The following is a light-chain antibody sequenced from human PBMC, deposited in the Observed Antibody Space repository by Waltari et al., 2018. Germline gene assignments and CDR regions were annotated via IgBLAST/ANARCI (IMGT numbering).Light chain of an antibody. CDR1: SYDVGTSNY. Sequence: QSALTQPPSASGSPGQSVTISCTGSSYDVGTSNYVCWYQQHPGKAPNLMIYEVTKRPSGVPDRFSGSRSGNTASLTVSGLQAEDEADYYCSSYAGNNIWVFGGGTRLAVL. J-gene: IGLJ3*02. CDR3: SSYAGNNIWV. V-gene: IGLV2-8*01. CDR2: EVT.